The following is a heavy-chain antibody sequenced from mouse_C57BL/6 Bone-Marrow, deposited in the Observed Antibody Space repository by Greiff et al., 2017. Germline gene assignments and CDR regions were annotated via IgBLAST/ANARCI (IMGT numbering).Heavy chain of an antibody. CDR2: INPSTGGT. V-gene: IGHV1-42*01. Sequence: VQLQQSGPELVKPGASVKISCKASGYSFTGYYMNWVKQSPEKSLEWIGEINPSTGGTTYNQKFKAKATLTVDKSSSTAYMQLKSLTSEDSAVYYCARGGGSGHWYFDVWGKGTTVTVSS. CDR1: GYSFTGYY. CDR3: ARGGGSGHWYFDV. D-gene: IGHD1-1*01. J-gene: IGHJ1*03.